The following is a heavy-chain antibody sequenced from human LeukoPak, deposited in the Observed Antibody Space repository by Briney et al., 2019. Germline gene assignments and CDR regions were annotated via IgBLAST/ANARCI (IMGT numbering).Heavy chain of an antibody. Sequence: SETLSLTCTVSSGSISSYYWSWIRQPAGKGLEWIGRIYTSGSTNYNPSLKSRVTMSVDTSKNQFSLKLSSVTAADTAVYYCARCGSSGPYYYGMDVWGQGTTVTVSS. V-gene: IGHV4-4*07. CDR1: SGSISSYY. D-gene: IGHD6-19*01. J-gene: IGHJ6*02. CDR3: ARCGSSGPYYYGMDV. CDR2: IYTSGST.